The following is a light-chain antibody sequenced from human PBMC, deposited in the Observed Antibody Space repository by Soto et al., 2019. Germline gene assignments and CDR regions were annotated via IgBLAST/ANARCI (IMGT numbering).Light chain of an antibody. V-gene: IGKV1-27*01. CDR2: TAS. CDR3: PEYSGPPYT. J-gene: IGKJ2*01. Sequence: DIQMTQSPSSRSGSVGDRVTITCRARQGISNYLAWYQQKPGKDPKLLIYTASTFQSGDPARFSGSGSGTDFTLTISSLQPEDVATYYCPEYSGPPYTFGQGTKLEMK. CDR1: QGISNY.